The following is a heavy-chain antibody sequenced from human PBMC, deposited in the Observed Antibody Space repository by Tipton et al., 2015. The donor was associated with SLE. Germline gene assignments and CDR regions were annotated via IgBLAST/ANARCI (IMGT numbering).Heavy chain of an antibody. Sequence: TLSLTCTVSGGSISSYYWSWIRQPPGKGLEWIGYIYYSGSTNYNPSLKSRVTRSVDTSKNQFSLKLSSVTAADTAVYYCARGGTAMAYWYFDLWGRGTLVTVSS. CDR1: GGSISSYY. V-gene: IGHV4-59*08. CDR3: ARGGTAMAYWYFDL. J-gene: IGHJ2*01. D-gene: IGHD5-18*01. CDR2: IYYSGST.